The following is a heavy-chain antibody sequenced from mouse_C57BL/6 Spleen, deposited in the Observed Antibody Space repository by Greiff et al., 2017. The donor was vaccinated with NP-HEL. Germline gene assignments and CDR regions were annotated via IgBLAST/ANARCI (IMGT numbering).Heavy chain of an antibody. V-gene: IGHV5-12*01. CDR2: ISNGGGST. Sequence: EVMLVESGGGLVQPGGSLKLSCAASGFTFSDYYMYWVRQTPEKRLEWVAYISNGGGSTYYPDTVKGRFTISRDNAKTTLYLQMSRLKSEDTAMYYCARHNGYSAMDYWGQGTSVTVSS. D-gene: IGHD1-2*01. CDR3: ARHNGYSAMDY. CDR1: GFTFSDYY. J-gene: IGHJ4*01.